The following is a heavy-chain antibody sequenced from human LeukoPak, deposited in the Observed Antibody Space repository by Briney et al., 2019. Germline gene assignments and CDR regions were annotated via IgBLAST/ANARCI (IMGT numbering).Heavy chain of an antibody. D-gene: IGHD1-7*01. V-gene: IGHV3-30*01. Sequence: GGSLRLSCAASGFTFSGYAMHWVRQAPGKGLEWVAVISPDGSNKYYADPVKGQFTISRDNSNNTLYLQMNSLRPEDTAVYYCARGAGTTVYYMDVWGKGTTVTVSS. CDR1: GFTFSGYA. CDR3: ARGAGTTVYYMDV. J-gene: IGHJ6*03. CDR2: ISPDGSNK.